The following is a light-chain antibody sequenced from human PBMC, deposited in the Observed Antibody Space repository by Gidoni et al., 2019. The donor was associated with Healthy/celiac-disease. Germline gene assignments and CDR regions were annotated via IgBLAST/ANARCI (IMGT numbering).Light chain of an antibody. CDR2: AAS. CDR1: QSISSY. J-gene: IGKJ4*01. Sequence: DIQMTQSPSSLSASVGDRVTITCRASQSISSYLNWYQQKPGKAPKLLIYAASSLQSGVPSRFSGSGSGTDFTLTISSLQPEDFATYYCQQSYSTLSLPFXGXTKVEIK. CDR3: QQSYSTLSLP. V-gene: IGKV1-39*01.